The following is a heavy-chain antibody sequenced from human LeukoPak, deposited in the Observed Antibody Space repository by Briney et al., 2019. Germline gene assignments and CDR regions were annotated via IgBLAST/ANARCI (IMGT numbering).Heavy chain of an antibody. Sequence: PSETLSLTCAVYGGSFSGYYWSWIRQPPGKGLEWIGEINHSGSTNYNPSLKSRVTISVDTSKNQFSLKLSSVTAADTAVYYCARSPYYYDSSGYRKFYAFDIWGQGTMVTVSS. D-gene: IGHD3-22*01. CDR3: ARSPYYYDSSGYRKFYAFDI. J-gene: IGHJ3*02. V-gene: IGHV4-34*01. CDR2: INHSGST. CDR1: GGSFSGYY.